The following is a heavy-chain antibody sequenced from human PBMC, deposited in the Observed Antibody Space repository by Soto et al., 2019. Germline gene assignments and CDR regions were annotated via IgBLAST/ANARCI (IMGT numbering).Heavy chain of an antibody. D-gene: IGHD3-9*01. CDR2: MNPNSGNT. Sequence: ASVKVSCKASGYTFTSYDINWVRQATGQGLDWMGWMNPNSGNTGYAQKFQGRVTMTRNTSISTAYMELSSLRSEDTAVYYCARAGYDILTGYWRNWFDPWGQGTLVTAPQ. J-gene: IGHJ5*02. CDR1: GYTFTSYD. CDR3: ARAGYDILTGYWRNWFDP. V-gene: IGHV1-8*01.